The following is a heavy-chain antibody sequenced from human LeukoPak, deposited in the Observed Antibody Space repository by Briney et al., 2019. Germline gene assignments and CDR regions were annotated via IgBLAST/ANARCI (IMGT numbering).Heavy chain of an antibody. CDR1: GESLNGHY. Sequence: SETLSLTCAVYGESLNGHYWSWIRQSPGKGLEWIWESSDGGGTKFNPSLKSRVSISADTSRNQFSLRLRSVTAADTAVYHCAKNGQSGFSFDPWGHGTLVTVSS. V-gene: IGHV4-34*01. J-gene: IGHJ5*02. CDR2: SSDGGGT. D-gene: IGHD1-26*01. CDR3: AKNGQSGFSFDP.